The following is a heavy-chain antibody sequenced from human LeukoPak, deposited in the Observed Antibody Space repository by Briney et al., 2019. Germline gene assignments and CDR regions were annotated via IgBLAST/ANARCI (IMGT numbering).Heavy chain of an antibody. J-gene: IGHJ4*02. D-gene: IGHD2-2*01. Sequence: GGSLRLSCAASGFTFSSYWMHWVRQAPGKGLVWVSRINSDGSNTRYVDSVKGRFTISRDNAKNTLYLQMNSLRAGDTAVYYCATGILVPGGLYYFDYWGQGTLVTVSS. CDR2: INSDGSNT. V-gene: IGHV3-74*01. CDR3: ATGILVPGGLYYFDY. CDR1: GFTFSSYW.